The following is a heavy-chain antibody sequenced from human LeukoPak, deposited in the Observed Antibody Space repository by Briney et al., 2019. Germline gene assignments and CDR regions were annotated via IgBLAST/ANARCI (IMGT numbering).Heavy chain of an antibody. J-gene: IGHJ6*02. CDR1: GFTFSIYS. D-gene: IGHD5-18*01. Sequence: GGSLRLSCAASGFTFSIYSMNWVRQAPGKGLEWVSSISSSSSYIYYADSVKGRFTISRDNAKNSLYLQMNSLRAEDTAACYCATVADTAMVERVPYYYYGMDVWGQGTTVTVSS. CDR2: ISSSSSYI. CDR3: ATVADTAMVERVPYYYYGMDV. V-gene: IGHV3-21*01.